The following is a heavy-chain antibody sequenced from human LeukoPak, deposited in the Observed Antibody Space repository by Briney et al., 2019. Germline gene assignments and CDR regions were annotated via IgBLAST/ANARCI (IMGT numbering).Heavy chain of an antibody. CDR3: ARPGFPQPYYFDY. CDR2: IYPGDSDT. J-gene: IGHJ4*02. Sequence: ESLKISCKGSGYSFTSYWIGWVRPMPGKGLEWMGIIYPGDSDTRYSPSFQGQVTISADKSISTAYLQWGSLKASDTAMYYCARPGFPQPYYFDYWGQGTLVTVSS. V-gene: IGHV5-51*01. CDR1: GYSFTSYW. D-gene: IGHD3-10*01.